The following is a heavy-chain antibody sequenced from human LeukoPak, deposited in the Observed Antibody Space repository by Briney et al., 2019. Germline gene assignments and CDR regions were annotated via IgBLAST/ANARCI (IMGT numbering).Heavy chain of an antibody. Sequence: SETLSLTCTVSGGSISSYYWSWIRQPAGKGLEWIGRIYTSGSTNYNPSLKSRVTMSVDTSESQFSLKLSSVTAADTAVYYCARQVRGDGDYLPYWYFDLWGRGTLVTVSS. V-gene: IGHV4-4*07. CDR2: IYTSGST. CDR1: GGSISSYY. CDR3: ARQVRGDGDYLPYWYFDL. D-gene: IGHD4-17*01. J-gene: IGHJ2*01.